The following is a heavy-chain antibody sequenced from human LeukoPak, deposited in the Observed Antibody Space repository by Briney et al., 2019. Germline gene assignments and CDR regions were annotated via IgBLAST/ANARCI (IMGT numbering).Heavy chain of an antibody. D-gene: IGHD6-19*01. CDR2: IYYSGST. V-gene: IGHV4-59*01. CDR1: GGSLSSYY. J-gene: IGHJ5*02. CDR3: ARTSSGWKNNWFDP. Sequence: SETLSLTCTVSGGSLSSYYWSWIRQPPGKGLEWIGYIYYSGSTNYNPSLKSRVTISVDTSKNQFSLKLSSVTAADTAVYYCARTSSGWKNNWFDPWGQGTLVTVSS.